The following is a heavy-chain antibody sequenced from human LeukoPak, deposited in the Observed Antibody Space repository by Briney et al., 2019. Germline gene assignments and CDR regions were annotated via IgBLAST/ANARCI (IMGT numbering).Heavy chain of an antibody. CDR1: GFTFSSYG. Sequence: PGGSLRLSCAASGFTFSSYGMHWVRPAPGKGLEWVAVISYDGSNKYYADSVKGRFTISRDNSKNTLYLQMNSLRAEDTAVYYCAKVMRQLAIYDAFDIWGQGTMVTVSS. CDR2: ISYDGSNK. V-gene: IGHV3-30*18. J-gene: IGHJ3*02. CDR3: AKVMRQLAIYDAFDI. D-gene: IGHD6-13*01.